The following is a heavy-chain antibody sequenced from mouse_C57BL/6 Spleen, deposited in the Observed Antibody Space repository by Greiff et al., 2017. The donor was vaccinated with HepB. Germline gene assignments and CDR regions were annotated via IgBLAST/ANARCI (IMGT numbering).Heavy chain of an antibody. V-gene: IGHV5-6*01. D-gene: IGHD2-5*01. CDR2: ISSGGSYT. Sequence: EVQVVESGGDLVKPGGSLKLSCAASGFTFSSYGMSWVRQTPDKRLEWVATISSGGSYTYYPDSVKGRFTISRDNAKNTLHLQMSSLKSEDTAMYYCASPTSHSNYSGAMDYWGQGTSVTVSS. CDR3: ASPTSHSNYSGAMDY. CDR1: GFTFSSYG. J-gene: IGHJ4*01.